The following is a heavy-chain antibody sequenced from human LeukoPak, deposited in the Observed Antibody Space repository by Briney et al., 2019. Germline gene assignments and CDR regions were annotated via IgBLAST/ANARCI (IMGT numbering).Heavy chain of an antibody. Sequence: ASVKVSCKVSGYTLNEVSMHWVRQAPGKGLEWMGGFDPEDGETIYAQKFQGRVTMTEDTSTDTAYMELSSLRSEDTAVYYCATASYVGATVYYFDYWGQGTLVTVSS. D-gene: IGHD1-26*01. CDR3: ATASYVGATVYYFDY. CDR1: GYTLNEVS. V-gene: IGHV1-24*01. J-gene: IGHJ4*02. CDR2: FDPEDGET.